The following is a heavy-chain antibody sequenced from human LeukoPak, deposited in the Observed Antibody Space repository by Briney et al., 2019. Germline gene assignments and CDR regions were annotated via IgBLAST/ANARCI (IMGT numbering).Heavy chain of an antibody. CDR1: GYTFTSYG. D-gene: IGHD3-22*01. J-gene: IGHJ4*02. V-gene: IGHV1-18*01. Sequence: ASVQISCKASGYTFTSYGISWVRRAPGQGLEWMGWIITYNGNTNYAQKLQGRVTMTTDTSTSTAYMELRSLRSDDTAVYYCARDFRAAYYYDSSGYYYGFDYWGQGTLVTVSS. CDR3: ARDFRAAYYYDSSGYYYGFDY. CDR2: IITYNGNT.